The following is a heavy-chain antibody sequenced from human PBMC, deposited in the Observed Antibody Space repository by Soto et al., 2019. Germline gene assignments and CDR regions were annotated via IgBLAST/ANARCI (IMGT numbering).Heavy chain of an antibody. CDR1: GFTFSNAW. D-gene: IGHD3-10*01. V-gene: IGHV3-15*01. Sequence: GGSLRLSCAASGFTFSNAWMSWVRQAPGKGLEWVGRIKSKTDGGTTDYAAPVKGRFTISRDDSKNTLYLQMNSLKTEDTAVYYCTQPIAIRYYGSGSYSDYWGQGTLVTVSS. CDR3: TQPIAIRYYGSGSYSDY. J-gene: IGHJ4*02. CDR2: IKSKTDGGTT.